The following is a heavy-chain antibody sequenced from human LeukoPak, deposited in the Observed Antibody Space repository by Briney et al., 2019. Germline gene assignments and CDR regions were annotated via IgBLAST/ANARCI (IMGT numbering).Heavy chain of an antibody. CDR2: ISAYNGNT. Sequence: ASVKVSCKTSGYTFTSYGISWVRQAPGQGLEWMGWISAYNGNTNYAQRLQGRVTLTTDTSTGTAYMELRSLRSDDTAVYYCARARGYYDFWSGYYEHWGQGTQVTVSS. J-gene: IGHJ1*01. D-gene: IGHD3-3*01. CDR3: ARARGYYDFWSGYYEH. CDR1: GYTFTSYG. V-gene: IGHV1-18*01.